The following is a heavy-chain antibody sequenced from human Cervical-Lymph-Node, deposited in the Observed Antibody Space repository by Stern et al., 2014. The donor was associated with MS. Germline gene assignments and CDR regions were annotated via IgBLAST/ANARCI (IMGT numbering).Heavy chain of an antibody. CDR1: GGSFSGYY. D-gene: IGHD2-21*01. J-gene: IGHJ3*02. CDR3: ARGVRFPI. CDR2: INHSGST. Sequence: QVQLQQWGAGLLKPSETLSLTCAVYGGSFSGYYWSWIRQPPGKGLEWIGEINHSGSTNYNPSLKSRVTISVDTSKNQFSLKLSSVTAADTAVYYCARGVRFPIWGQGTMVTVSS. V-gene: IGHV4-34*01.